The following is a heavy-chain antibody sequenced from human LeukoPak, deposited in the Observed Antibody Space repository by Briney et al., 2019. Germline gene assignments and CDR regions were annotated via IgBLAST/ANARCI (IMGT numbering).Heavy chain of an antibody. D-gene: IGHD2-2*01. CDR1: GFTFSSYS. Sequence: GSLRLSCAASGFTFSSYSMNWVRQAPGKGLEWVSYISSSSSTIYYADSVKGRFTISRDNAKNSLYLQMNSLRAEDTAVYYCARDACSSTSCYASSYPRDYYYGMDVWGQGTTVTVSS. CDR3: ARDACSSTSCYASSYPRDYYYGMDV. J-gene: IGHJ6*02. V-gene: IGHV3-48*01. CDR2: ISSSSSTI.